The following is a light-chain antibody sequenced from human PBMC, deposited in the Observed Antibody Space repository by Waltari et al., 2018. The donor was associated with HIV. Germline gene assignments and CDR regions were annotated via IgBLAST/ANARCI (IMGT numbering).Light chain of an antibody. J-gene: IGLJ1*01. V-gene: IGLV2-8*01. Sequence: QSALTQPPSASGSPGQSVTISCTGTSSDVGAYNYVSWYKQHPGKAPKLMIYEVTKRPSGVPARFSGSKSGNTASLTVSGLQAEDEADYYCSSYAGGRGGVFGTVTTVTVL. CDR1: SSDVGAYNY. CDR2: EVT. CDR3: SSYAGGRGGV.